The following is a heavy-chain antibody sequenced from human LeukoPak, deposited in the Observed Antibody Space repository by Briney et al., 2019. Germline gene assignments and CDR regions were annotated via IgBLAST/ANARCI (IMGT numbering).Heavy chain of an antibody. Sequence: VASVKVSCKASGYTFTGYYMHWVRQAPGQGLEWMGWINPNSGGTDYAQKFQGRVTMTRDTSISTVYMELSRLTSDDTAVYYCARGNLWGSYRFVLYWGQGTLVTVSS. J-gene: IGHJ4*02. CDR1: GYTFTGYY. V-gene: IGHV1-2*02. CDR2: INPNSGGT. CDR3: ARGNLWGSYRFVLY. D-gene: IGHD3-16*02.